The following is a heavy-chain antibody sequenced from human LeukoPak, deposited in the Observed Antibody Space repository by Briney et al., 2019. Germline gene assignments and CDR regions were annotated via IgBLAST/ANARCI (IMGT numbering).Heavy chain of an antibody. CDR2: ISSGGNT. CDR1: GYTFTTYG. D-gene: IGHD7-27*01. Sequence: ASVKVSCKASGYTFTTYGISWVRQAPGRGLEWMGWISSGGNTNYAPKFQDRATMTTDTSTSTAYMELRSLRFDDTAVYYCARDFAWGSGGAPIDDNWLDPWGQGTLVTASS. CDR3: ARDFAWGSGGAPIDDNWLDP. J-gene: IGHJ5*02. V-gene: IGHV1-18*01.